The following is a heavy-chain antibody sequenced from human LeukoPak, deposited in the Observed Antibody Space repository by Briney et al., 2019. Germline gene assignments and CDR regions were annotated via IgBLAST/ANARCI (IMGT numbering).Heavy chain of an antibody. CDR3: AKDDDYVEYGYYFDF. J-gene: IGHJ4*02. D-gene: IGHD4-17*01. CDR2: IGGRGTIT. CDR1: GFTFSSCA. V-gene: IGHV3-23*01. Sequence: PGGSLRLSCAASGFTFSSCAMSWVRQAPGKWMEWVSAIGGRGTITYYADSVKGRFTISKDNSKNTLYLQMNSLRAEDTAVYYCAKDDDYVEYGYYFDFWGQGTLVTVSS.